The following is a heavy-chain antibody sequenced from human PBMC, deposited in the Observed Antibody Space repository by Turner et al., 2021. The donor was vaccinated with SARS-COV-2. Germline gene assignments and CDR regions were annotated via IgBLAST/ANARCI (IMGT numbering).Heavy chain of an antibody. CDR1: GYTFTTYY. CDR3: TRSRPGSTVTFDY. J-gene: IGHJ4*02. D-gene: IGHD4-17*01. V-gene: IGHV1-46*03. CDR2: ITPSSGYT. Sequence: QVQLVQSGAEVKKPGAPVKVSCKASGYTFTTYYLHWVRQAPGHGLEWMGMITPSSGYTTYAQTFQGRVTMTRDTSTTTVYMDLSSLTFEDTAVYFCTRSRPGSTVTFDYWGQGTLVTVSS.